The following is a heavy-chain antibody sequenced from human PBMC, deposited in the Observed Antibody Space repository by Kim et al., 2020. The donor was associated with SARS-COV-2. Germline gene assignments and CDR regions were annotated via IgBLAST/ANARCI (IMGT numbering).Heavy chain of an antibody. D-gene: IGHD2-2*01. CDR1: GYSFTSYW. Sequence: GESLKISCKGSGYSFTSYWISWVRQMPGKGLEWMGRIDPSDSYTNYSPSFQGHVTISADKSISTAYLQWSSLKASDTAMYYCARAVGYCSSTSCRGGISACGGSGDGTYYYYGMDVWGQGTTVTVSS. CDR2: IDPSDSYT. V-gene: IGHV5-10-1*01. CDR3: ARAVGYCSSTSCRGGISACGGSGDGTYYYYGMDV. J-gene: IGHJ6*02.